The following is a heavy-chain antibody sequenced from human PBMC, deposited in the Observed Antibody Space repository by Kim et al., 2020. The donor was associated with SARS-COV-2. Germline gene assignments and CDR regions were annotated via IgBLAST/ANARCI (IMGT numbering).Heavy chain of an antibody. Sequence: STRYAQKFQGRVTMTRDTTTSTVYMELSSLRSEDTAVYYCARGLYSSDDYWGQGTLVTVSS. D-gene: IGHD6-25*01. V-gene: IGHV1-46*01. J-gene: IGHJ4*02. CDR3: ARGLYSSDDY. CDR2: ST.